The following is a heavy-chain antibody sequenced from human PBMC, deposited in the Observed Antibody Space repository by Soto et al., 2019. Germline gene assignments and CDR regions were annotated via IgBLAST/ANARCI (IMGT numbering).Heavy chain of an antibody. Sequence: GGSLRLSCVGSGFTFSDHYMSWIRQAPGKGLEWVSYINPGGYYTQYADSVKGRFTISRDNAENSLYLQMNSLRAEDTALYYCARGHHSMDVWGQGATVTVSS. CDR1: GFTFSDHY. J-gene: IGHJ6*02. V-gene: IGHV3-11*06. CDR3: ARGHHSMDV. CDR2: INPGGYYT.